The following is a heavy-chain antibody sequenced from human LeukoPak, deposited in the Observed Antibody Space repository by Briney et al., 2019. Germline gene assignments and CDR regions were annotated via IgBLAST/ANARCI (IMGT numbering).Heavy chain of an antibody. CDR2: INHSGST. J-gene: IGHJ4*02. Sequence: PSETLSLTCAVYGGSFSGYYWSWIRQPPGKGLEWIGEINHSGSTNYNPSLKSRVTMSVDTSKNQFSLKLSSVTAADTAVYYCAGLTYYYGSGIRFWGRGTLVTVSS. V-gene: IGHV4-34*01. CDR3: AGLTYYYGSGIRF. CDR1: GGSFSGYY. D-gene: IGHD3-10*01.